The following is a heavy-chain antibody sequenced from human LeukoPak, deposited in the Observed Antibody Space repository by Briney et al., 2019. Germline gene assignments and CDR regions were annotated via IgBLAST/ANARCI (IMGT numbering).Heavy chain of an antibody. CDR2: IYTSGST. D-gene: IGHD3-22*01. Sequence: SETLSLTCTVSGGSISSGSSYWSWIRQPAGKGLECIGRIYTSGSTNYNPSLKSRVTISVDTSKNQFSLKLSSVTAADTAVYYCARDANTYYYDSSGYYYGYWGQGTLVTVSS. J-gene: IGHJ4*02. CDR3: ARDANTYYYDSSGYYYGY. CDR1: GGSISSGSSY. V-gene: IGHV4-61*02.